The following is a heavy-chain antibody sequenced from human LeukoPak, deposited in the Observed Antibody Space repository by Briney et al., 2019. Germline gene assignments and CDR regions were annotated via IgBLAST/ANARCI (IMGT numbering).Heavy chain of an antibody. Sequence: GASVKVSCKASGYTLTNYAIHWVRQAPGQRLEWMGWFNSDTGNTEYSQKFQGRVTISRDTSTSTAYMELRSLRSDDTAVYYCAREREETYGSGSYTFDHWGQGTLVTVSS. CDR2: FNSDTGNT. V-gene: IGHV1-3*01. CDR1: GYTLTNYA. J-gene: IGHJ4*02. CDR3: AREREETYGSGSYTFDH. D-gene: IGHD3-10*01.